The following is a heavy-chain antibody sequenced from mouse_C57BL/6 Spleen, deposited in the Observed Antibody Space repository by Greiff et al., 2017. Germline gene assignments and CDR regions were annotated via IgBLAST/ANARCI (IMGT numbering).Heavy chain of an antibody. CDR1: GFSLTSYG. V-gene: IGHV2-2*01. J-gene: IGHJ4*01. D-gene: IGHD2-5*01. Sequence: QVQLKESGPGLVQPSQSLSITCTVSGFSLTSYGVHWVRQSPGKGLEWLGVIWSGGSTDYNAAFISRLSISKDNSKSQVFFKMNSLQADDTAIYYCARNPDSNYPYYAMDYWGQGTSVTVSS. CDR2: IWSGGST. CDR3: ARNPDSNYPYYAMDY.